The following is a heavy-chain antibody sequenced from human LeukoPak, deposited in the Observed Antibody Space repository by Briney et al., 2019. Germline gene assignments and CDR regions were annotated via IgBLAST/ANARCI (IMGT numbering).Heavy chain of an antibody. CDR2: IKQDGSDK. Sequence: PGGSLRLSCAASGFTFSSYAMSWVRQAPGKGLEWVANIKQDGSDKYYVDSVKGRFTISRDNAKNSLYLQMNSPRAEDTAVYYCARSLGYCSAGSCFPFDYWGQGALVTVSS. CDR3: ARSLGYCSAGSCFPFDY. J-gene: IGHJ4*02. D-gene: IGHD2-15*01. V-gene: IGHV3-7*05. CDR1: GFTFSSYA.